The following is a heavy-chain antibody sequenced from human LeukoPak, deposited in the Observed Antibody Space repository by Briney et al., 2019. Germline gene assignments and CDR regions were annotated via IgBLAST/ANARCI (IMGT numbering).Heavy chain of an antibody. Sequence: GGSLRLSCAASGFTFSSYGMHWVRQAPGKGLEWVAFIRHDGSNKYYADSVKGRFTISRDNSKNTLYLQMNSLRAEDTAVYYCARDPYGYSFDYWGQGTLVTVSS. CDR2: IRHDGSNK. J-gene: IGHJ4*02. V-gene: IGHV3-30*02. D-gene: IGHD4-17*01. CDR1: GFTFSSYG. CDR3: ARDPYGYSFDY.